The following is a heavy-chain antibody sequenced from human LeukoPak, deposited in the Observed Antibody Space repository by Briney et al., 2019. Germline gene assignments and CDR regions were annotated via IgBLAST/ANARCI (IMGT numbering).Heavy chain of an antibody. V-gene: IGHV4-34*01. J-gene: IGHJ4*02. D-gene: IGHD2-2*02. CDR3: ARAQFPSREGLCTSCYKPLPSFDY. CDR1: GGSFSGYY. CDR2: INHSGST. Sequence: SQTLSLTCAVYGGSFSGYYWSWIRQPPGKGLEWIGEINHSGSTNYNPSLKSRVTISVDTSKNQFSLKLSSVTAADTAVYYCARAQFPSREGLCTSCYKPLPSFDYWGQGTLVTVSS.